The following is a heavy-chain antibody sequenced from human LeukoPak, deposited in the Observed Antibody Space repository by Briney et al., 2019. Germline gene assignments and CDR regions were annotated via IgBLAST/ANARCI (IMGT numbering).Heavy chain of an antibody. CDR2: INHSGST. Sequence: SETLSLTCAVYGGSFSCYYWSWIRQPPGKGLEWIGEINHSGSTNYNPSLKSRVTISVDTSKNQFSLKLSSVTAADTAVYYCATAGYDFWSGYSTYYYMDVWGKGTTVTVSS. D-gene: IGHD3-3*01. CDR1: GGSFSCYY. CDR3: ATAGYDFWSGYSTYYYMDV. J-gene: IGHJ6*03. V-gene: IGHV4-34*01.